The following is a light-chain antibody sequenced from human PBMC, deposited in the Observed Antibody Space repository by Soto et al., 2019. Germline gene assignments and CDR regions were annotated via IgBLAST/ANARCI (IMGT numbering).Light chain of an antibody. CDR3: QQYNDWPPWT. CDR1: QSIGTN. J-gene: IGKJ1*01. Sequence: EIVMTQSPATLSVSPGERATLSCRASQSIGTNLAWYQQKPGQAPRLLIYGASARATGIPARFSGSGSGTDFTLSISSLQSEDFALYFCQQYNDWPPWTFGQGTKVDIK. CDR2: GAS. V-gene: IGKV3-15*01.